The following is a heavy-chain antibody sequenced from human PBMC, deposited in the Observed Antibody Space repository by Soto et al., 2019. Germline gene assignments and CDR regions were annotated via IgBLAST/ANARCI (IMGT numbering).Heavy chain of an antibody. Sequence: GASVKVSCKASGYTFTGYYMHWVRQAPGQGLEWMGWINPNSGGTNYAQKFQGWVTMTRDTSISTAYMELSRLSSDDTAVYYCARDAIDSSGYFPAGTDAFDIWGQGTMVTVSS. CDR3: ARDAIDSSGYFPAGTDAFDI. J-gene: IGHJ3*02. V-gene: IGHV1-2*04. CDR2: INPNSGGT. CDR1: GYTFTGYY. D-gene: IGHD3-22*01.